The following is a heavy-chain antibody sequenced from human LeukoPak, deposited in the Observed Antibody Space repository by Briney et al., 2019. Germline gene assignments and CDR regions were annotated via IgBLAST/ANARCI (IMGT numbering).Heavy chain of an antibody. V-gene: IGHV1-46*01. CDR1: GYTFTSYG. CDR3: ARAFGSGSYHNPDH. CDR2: INPSGGTT. D-gene: IGHD3-10*01. Sequence: GASVKVSCKASGYTFTSYGISWVRQAPGQGLEWMGVINPSGGTTSYAQKFQGRVTMTRDTSTSTVYMELSSLRSEDTAVYYCARAFGSGSYHNPDHWGQGTLVTVSS. J-gene: IGHJ5*02.